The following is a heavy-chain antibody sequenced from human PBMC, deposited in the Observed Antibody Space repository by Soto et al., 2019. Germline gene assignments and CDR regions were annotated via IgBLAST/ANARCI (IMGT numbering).Heavy chain of an antibody. CDR1: GFRFSDHS. CDR3: ARLPKGSLVTA. V-gene: IGHV3-48*02. D-gene: IGHD2-21*02. CDR2: ISSNGDIT. J-gene: IGHJ4*02. Sequence: LVESGGGLVHPGESLRLSCEGSGFRFSDHSMNWVRQAPGKGLQWISYISSNGDITYYAESVKGRFTVSRDNAKHALFLQMNSLRDDDTATYYCARLPKGSLVTAWGQGARVTVSS.